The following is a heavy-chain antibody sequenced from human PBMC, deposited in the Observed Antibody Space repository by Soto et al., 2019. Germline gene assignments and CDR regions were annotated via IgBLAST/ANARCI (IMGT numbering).Heavy chain of an antibody. CDR1: GYTFTGYY. V-gene: IGHV1-2*02. D-gene: IGHD1-1*01. J-gene: IGHJ4*02. CDR3: ARDGKGAAYTHGPYYFDY. CDR2: INPNSGGT. Sequence: ASVKASCKASGYTFTGYYMHWVRQAPGQGLEWMGWINPNSGGTNYAQKFQGRFTISRDNAMRSLFLHMNSLRDEDMAVYYCARDGKGAAYTHGPYYFDYWGQGALVTVSS.